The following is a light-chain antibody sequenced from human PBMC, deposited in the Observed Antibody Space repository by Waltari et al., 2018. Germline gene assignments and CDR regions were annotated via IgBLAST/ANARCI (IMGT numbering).Light chain of an antibody. CDR1: SNDVGGYNY. V-gene: IGLV2-14*01. CDR2: DVN. CDR3: NSFTSSSTWV. Sequence: QSALTQPASVSGSPGQSITISCTGTSNDVGGYNYVSWYQPHPGKAPKLMIFDVNDPPSGVSNRFSGSKSGNTASLTISGLQAEDEADYYCNSFTSSSTWVFGGGTKLTVL. J-gene: IGLJ3*02.